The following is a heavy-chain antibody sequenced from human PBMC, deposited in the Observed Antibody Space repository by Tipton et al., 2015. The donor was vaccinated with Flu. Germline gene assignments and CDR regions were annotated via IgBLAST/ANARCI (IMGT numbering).Heavy chain of an antibody. CDR1: GFTFSSYW. V-gene: IGHV3-7*01. J-gene: IGHJ4*02. Sequence: QLVQSGGGLVQPGGSLRLSCAASGFTFSSYWMSWVRQAPGKGLEWVANIKQDGSEKYYVDSVKGRFTISRDNAKNSLYLQMNSLRAEDTAVYYFARDMYSPYSGGYFDFGGQGTLVTVDS. CDR2: IKQDGSEK. D-gene: IGHD1-26*01. CDR3: ARDMYSPYSGGYFDF.